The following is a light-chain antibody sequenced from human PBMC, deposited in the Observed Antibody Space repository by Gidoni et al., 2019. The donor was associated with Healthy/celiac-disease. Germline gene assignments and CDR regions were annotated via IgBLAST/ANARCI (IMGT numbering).Light chain of an antibody. Sequence: DIVMTQSPDSLPVSLGERATITCKSSQSCLYSSNNKNYLAWYQQKPGQPPKLLIYWLSTREAGVPDRFSGSGSGTDFTLTISSLQAEDVAVYYCQQYYSTPPTFGPGTKVDIK. CDR3: QQYYSTPPT. CDR2: WLS. J-gene: IGKJ3*01. V-gene: IGKV4-1*01. CDR1: QSCLYSSNNKNY.